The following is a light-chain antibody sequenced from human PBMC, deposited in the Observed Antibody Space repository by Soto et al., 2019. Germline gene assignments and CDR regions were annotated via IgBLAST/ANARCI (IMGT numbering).Light chain of an antibody. Sequence: EIMMTQSPLSLSVTPGEPASISCRSSQSLLHSNGYSYLDWYLQKPGQSPQLLIYLGSNRASGVPDRFSGSGSGTDFTLRISRVEAEDVGVYYCMQVLQSLYSFGQGTKLEIK. V-gene: IGKV2-28*01. J-gene: IGKJ2*03. CDR3: MQVLQSLYS. CDR2: LGS. CDR1: QSLLHSNGYSY.